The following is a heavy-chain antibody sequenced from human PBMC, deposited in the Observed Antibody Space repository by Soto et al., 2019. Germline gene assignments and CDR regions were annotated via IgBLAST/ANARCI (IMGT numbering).Heavy chain of an antibody. CDR3: AKLGNTLYYDSTGSPMDV. CDR1: GFTFSSYV. CDR2: ISGSGGST. V-gene: IGHV3-23*01. J-gene: IGHJ6*02. D-gene: IGHD3-22*01. Sequence: EVQLLESGGGLVQPGGSLRLSCAASGFTFSSYVMSWVRQAPGKGLEWVSAISGSGGSTYYADSVKGRFTISRDNSKNTLFLQMNSLRAEDTAVYYCAKLGNTLYYDSTGSPMDVWGQGTTVTVSS.